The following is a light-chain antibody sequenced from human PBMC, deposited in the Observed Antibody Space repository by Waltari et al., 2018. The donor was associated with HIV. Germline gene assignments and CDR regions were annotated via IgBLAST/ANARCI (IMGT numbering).Light chain of an antibody. J-gene: IGLJ2*01. CDR1: SSDVGSYNL. CDR2: EGS. Sequence: QSALTQPASVSGSPGQSITISCTGTSSDVGSYNLVPWYQQQPCQAPKLMIYEGSKRPSGVSNRFSGSKSGNTASLTISWLQAEDEADYYCCSYAGSSNVVFGGGTKLTVL. V-gene: IGLV2-23*01. CDR3: CSYAGSSNVV.